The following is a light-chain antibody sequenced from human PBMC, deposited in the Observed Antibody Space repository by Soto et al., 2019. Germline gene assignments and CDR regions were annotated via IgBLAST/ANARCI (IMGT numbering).Light chain of an antibody. CDR2: TAS. Sequence: IQMTQSPSTLSASVGDRVAITCRASQSIGIWLAWYQQKPGKAPRLLIYTASSLESGVPSRFSGSGSWTEFTLTISSLQPDDFATYYCQQYYDYSWTFGQGTKVEIK. CDR3: QQYYDYSWT. CDR1: QSIGIW. J-gene: IGKJ1*01. V-gene: IGKV1-5*03.